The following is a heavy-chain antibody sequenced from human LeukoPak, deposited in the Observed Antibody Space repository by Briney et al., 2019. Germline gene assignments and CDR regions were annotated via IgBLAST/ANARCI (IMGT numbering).Heavy chain of an antibody. J-gene: IGHJ4*02. V-gene: IGHV1-46*01. Sequence: ASVKVSCKASGYTFTSYGISWVRQAPGQGLEWMGIINPSGSSTSYAQKFQGRVTMTRDTSTSTVYMELSSLRSEDTAVYYCARDGSITGTRYDYWGQGTLVTVSS. CDR1: GYTFTSYG. D-gene: IGHD1-20*01. CDR3: ARDGSITGTRYDY. CDR2: INPSGSST.